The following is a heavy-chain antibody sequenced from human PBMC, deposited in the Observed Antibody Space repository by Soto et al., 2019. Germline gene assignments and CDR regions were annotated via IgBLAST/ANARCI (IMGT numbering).Heavy chain of an antibody. CDR2: IIPILAVT. J-gene: IGHJ4*02. V-gene: IGHV1-69*02. Sequence: QVQLVQSGAEVKKPGSSVKVSCKVSGDTFNTYTISWVRQAPGQGLEWMGRIIPILAVTTYSGKFQGRLSITADESTSTAYMEVSSLRSEDTAIYYCAARYCSAATCFNPGAYWGQGTLVAVSS. CDR1: GDTFNTYT. D-gene: IGHD2-8*02. CDR3: AARYCSAATCFNPGAY.